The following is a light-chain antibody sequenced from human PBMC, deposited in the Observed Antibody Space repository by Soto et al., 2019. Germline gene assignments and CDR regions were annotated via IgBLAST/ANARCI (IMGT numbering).Light chain of an antibody. V-gene: IGLV2-14*03. CDR1: SSDVGGYNY. J-gene: IGLJ1*01. CDR2: EVS. CDR3: SSYTSSSSLGV. Sequence: QYALTQPASVSGSPGQWITISCTGTSSDVGGYNYVSWYQQHPGKAPTLMISEVSNRPSGVSNRFSGSKSGNTASLTISGLEAEDEADDYCSSYTSSSSLGVFGTGTKVTVL.